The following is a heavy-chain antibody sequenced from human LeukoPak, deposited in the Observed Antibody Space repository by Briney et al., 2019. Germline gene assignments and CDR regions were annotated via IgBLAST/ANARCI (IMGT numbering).Heavy chain of an antibody. CDR3: AKDHRYGSGEYDMDV. CDR1: GFTFSSYS. Sequence: GGSLRLSWAASGFTFSSYSMNWVRQAPGKWLEWISYISGSGSVSYYEDSVKGRFTISRDNSKNTLYLQMNSLRAEDTAVYYCAKDHRYGSGEYDMDVWGQGTTVTVSS. CDR2: ISGSGSVS. D-gene: IGHD3-10*01. J-gene: IGHJ6*02. V-gene: IGHV3-48*01.